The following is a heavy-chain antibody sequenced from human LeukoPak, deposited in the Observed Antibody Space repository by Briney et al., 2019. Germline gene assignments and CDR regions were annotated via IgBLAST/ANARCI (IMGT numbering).Heavy chain of an antibody. V-gene: IGHV4-61*05. CDR2: IYYSGST. J-gene: IGHJ6*03. D-gene: IGHD6-13*01. CDR1: GGSISSSSYF. CDR3: ARVSRQQLVNYKDV. Sequence: PSETLSLTCTVSGGSISSSSYFWGWIRQPPEKGLEWIGYIYYSGSTNYNPSLKSRVTISVDTSKNQFSLKLSSVTAADTAVYYCARVSRQQLVNYKDVWGKGTTVTVSS.